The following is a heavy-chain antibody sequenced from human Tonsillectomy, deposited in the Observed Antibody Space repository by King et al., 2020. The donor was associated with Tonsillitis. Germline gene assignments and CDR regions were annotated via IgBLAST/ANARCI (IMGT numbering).Heavy chain of an antibody. Sequence: VQLVESGGGLVQPGGSLRLSCAASGFTFSSYYMSWVRQAPGKGLEWVSSISVCGGKTNNADSGKGRLPISRENSKNTLYLQMNSLRAEDTAVYYCAQNDGGYFHYWGQGTLVTVSS. CDR2: ISVCGGKT. CDR1: GFTFSSYY. D-gene: IGHD4-23*01. CDR3: AQNDGGYFHY. V-gene: IGHV3-23*04. J-gene: IGHJ4*02.